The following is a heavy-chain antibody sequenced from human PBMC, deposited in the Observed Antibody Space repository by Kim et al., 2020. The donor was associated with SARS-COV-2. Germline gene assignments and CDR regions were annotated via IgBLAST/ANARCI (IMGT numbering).Heavy chain of an antibody. CDR2: IYYSGST. J-gene: IGHJ5*02. Sequence: SETLSLTCTVSGGSISSSSYYWGWIRQPPGKGLEWIGSIYYSGSTYYNPSRKTRVTISVDTSKNQFSLKLSSVNAADTAVYYCARNSGGITMVRVNWFDPWGQGTLVTVSS. V-gene: IGHV4-39*01. CDR3: ARNSGGITMVRVNWFDP. CDR1: GGSISSSSYY. D-gene: IGHD3-10*01.